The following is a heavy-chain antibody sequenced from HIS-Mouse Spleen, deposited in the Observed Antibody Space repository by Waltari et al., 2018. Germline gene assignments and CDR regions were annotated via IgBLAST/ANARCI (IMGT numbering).Heavy chain of an antibody. CDR1: GFTFISYW. Sequence: EVQLVESGGGLVQPGGSLRPSCAVSGFTFISYWLIWVCQGPGTGGEWLANIKQDGSEKYYVDSGKGRFTISRDNAKNSLYLQMNSLRAEDTAVYYCARERRGPGWFDPWGQGTLVTVSS. CDR2: IKQDGSEK. V-gene: IGHV3-7*01. CDR3: ARERRGPGWFDP. D-gene: IGHD5-12*01. J-gene: IGHJ5*02.